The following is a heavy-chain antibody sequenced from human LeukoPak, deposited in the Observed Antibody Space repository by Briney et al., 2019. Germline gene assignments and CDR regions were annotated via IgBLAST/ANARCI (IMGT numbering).Heavy chain of an antibody. V-gene: IGHV1-18*01. Sequence: ASVKVSCKASGYTFTSYGFSWVRQAPGQGLEWMGWISAYNGNTNYAQKPQGRVTMTTDTSTGTAYMELRSLRSDNTAVYYCARATRGYTATPPYCFDYWGQGTLVTVSS. D-gene: IGHD5-18*01. CDR2: ISAYNGNT. CDR3: ARATRGYTATPPYCFDY. CDR1: GYTFTSYG. J-gene: IGHJ4*02.